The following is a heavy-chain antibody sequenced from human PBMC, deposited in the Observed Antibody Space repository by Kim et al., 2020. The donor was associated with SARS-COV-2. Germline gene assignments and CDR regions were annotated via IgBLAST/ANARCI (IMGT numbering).Heavy chain of an antibody. Sequence: GGSPRLSCAASGFTFSSYGMHWVRQAPGKGLEWVAVISYDGSNNYYADSVKGRFTISRDNSINTLYLQMNSLRAEDTAVYSCARDRAASGSTRGPFDYWGQGSLVIVSS. V-gene: IGHV3-33*05. D-gene: IGHD1-26*01. CDR1: GFTFSSYG. J-gene: IGHJ4*02. CDR3: ARDRAASGSTRGPFDY. CDR2: ISYDGSNN.